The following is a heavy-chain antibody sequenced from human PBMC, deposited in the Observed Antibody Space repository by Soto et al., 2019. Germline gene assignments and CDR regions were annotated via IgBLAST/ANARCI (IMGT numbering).Heavy chain of an antibody. Sequence: GASVKVSCKASGYTFTSYAMHWVRQAPGQRLEWMGWINAGNGNTKYSQKFQGRVTITRDTSASTAYMEQSRLISEDTAVEYCVRVLYGLDVWGQGTRVTVSS. CDR2: INAGNGNT. J-gene: IGHJ6*02. CDR1: GYTFTSYA. CDR3: VRVLYGLDV. V-gene: IGHV1-3*01.